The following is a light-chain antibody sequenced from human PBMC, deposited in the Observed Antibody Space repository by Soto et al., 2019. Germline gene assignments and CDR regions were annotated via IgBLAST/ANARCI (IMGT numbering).Light chain of an antibody. CDR2: LNSDGCH. CDR1: XXXXNYA. V-gene: IGLV4-69*01. Sequence: QLVLTQSPSASASLXXXVKLTCTXXXXXXNYAIAWHQQQSEKGPRYLMKLNSDGCHSKGDGIPDRFSGSSSGAERYLTISSLQSEDEADYYCQTWGSGIVVFGGGTKLTVL. CDR3: QTWGSGIVV. J-gene: IGLJ2*01.